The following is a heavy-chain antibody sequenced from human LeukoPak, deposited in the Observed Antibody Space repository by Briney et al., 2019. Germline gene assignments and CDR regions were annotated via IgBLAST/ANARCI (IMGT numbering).Heavy chain of an antibody. Sequence: GGSLRLSCAASGFRSSSYEMNWVRQAPGRGLEWVSYIGNTGRTIYYVDSVKGRFTVSRDNAKNSLYLQMNSLRAEDTAIYYCVRGDRYFFDYWGQGTLVTVSS. CDR2: IGNTGRTI. J-gene: IGHJ4*02. V-gene: IGHV3-48*03. CDR3: VRGDRYFFDY. CDR1: GFRSSSYE. D-gene: IGHD1-14*01.